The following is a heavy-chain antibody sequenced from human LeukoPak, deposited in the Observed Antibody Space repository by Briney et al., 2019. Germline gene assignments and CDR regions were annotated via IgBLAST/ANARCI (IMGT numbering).Heavy chain of an antibody. CDR3: ARSRMVATRPVIFYYYGMDV. J-gene: IGHJ6*02. V-gene: IGHV7-4-1*02. CDR1: GYSFTSYA. CDR2: INTNTGNP. Sequence: GASVKVSCKASGYSFTSYAMNWVRQAPGQGLEWMGWINTNTGNPTYAQDFTGRFVFSLDTSVSTAYLQISSLKADDTAVYYCARSRMVATRPVIFYYYGMDVWGHGTTVTVSS. D-gene: IGHD5-12*01.